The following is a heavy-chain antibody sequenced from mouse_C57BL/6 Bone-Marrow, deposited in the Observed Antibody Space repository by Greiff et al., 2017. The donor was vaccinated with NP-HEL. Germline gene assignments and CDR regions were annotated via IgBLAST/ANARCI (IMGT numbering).Heavy chain of an antibody. J-gene: IGHJ4*01. D-gene: IGHD6-5*01. V-gene: IGHV1-76*01. CDR1: GYTFTDYY. Sequence: QVQLQQSGAELVRPGASVKLSCKASGYTFTDYYINWVKQRPGQGLEWIARIYPGSGNTYYNEKFKGKATLTAEKSSSTAYMQLSSLTSEDSAVYYCARSPIHYYAMDYWGQGTSVTVSS. CDR3: ARSPIHYYAMDY. CDR2: IYPGSGNT.